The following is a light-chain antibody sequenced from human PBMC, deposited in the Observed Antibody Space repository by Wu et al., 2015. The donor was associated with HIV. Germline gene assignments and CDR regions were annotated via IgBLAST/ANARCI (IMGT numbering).Light chain of an antibody. V-gene: IGKV3-11*01. CDR3: QQQDN. CDR2: GAS. Sequence: EIVLTQSPATLSLSPGERATLSCRASESVRGYLAWYQQKPGQPLRLLIYGASQRASGVPERFSGTASGPVVTLTIDRLEPEDFAVYYCQQQDNFGQGTETGDQ. CDR1: ESVRGY. J-gene: IGKJ2*01.